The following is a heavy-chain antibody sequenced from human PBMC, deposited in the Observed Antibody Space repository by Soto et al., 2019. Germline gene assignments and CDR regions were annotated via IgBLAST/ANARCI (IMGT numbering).Heavy chain of an antibody. D-gene: IGHD3-10*01. J-gene: IGHJ4*02. CDR2: FRTSGDGGTT. CDR3: AKKVNSGPGSQYFDY. Sequence: GGSLRLSCAASGFTFSSYSMSWVRQAPGKGLEWVSGFRTSGDGGTTYYADSVKGRFTISRDNSKNMLFLQMNSLRAEDTAIYYCAKKVNSGPGSQYFDYRGQGTLVTLSS. CDR1: GFTFSSYS. V-gene: IGHV3-23*01.